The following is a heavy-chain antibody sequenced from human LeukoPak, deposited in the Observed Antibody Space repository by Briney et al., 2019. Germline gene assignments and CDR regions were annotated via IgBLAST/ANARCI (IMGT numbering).Heavy chain of an antibody. D-gene: IGHD5-12*01. V-gene: IGHV1-18*01. CDR3: ARSSGYDSRGDY. J-gene: IGHJ4*02. CDR2: ISAYNGNT. Sequence: ASVKVSCKASGYTFTSYGISWVRQAPGQGLEWMGWISAYNGNTNYAQKLQGRVTMTTDSSTSTACMELRSLRSDDTAVYYCARSSGYDSRGDYWGQGTLVTVSS. CDR1: GYTFTSYG.